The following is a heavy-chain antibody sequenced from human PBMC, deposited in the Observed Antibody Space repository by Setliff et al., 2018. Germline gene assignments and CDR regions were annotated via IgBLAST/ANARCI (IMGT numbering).Heavy chain of an antibody. J-gene: IGHJ4*02. CDR2: MNPNSGKT. Sequence: ASVKVSCKTSGYAFITFGMSWVRQAPGQGLEWMGWMNPNSGKTGYAQKFQGRVIMTRNTSISTAYLELNTLRSDDTAVYYCARERYFDYWGQGTLVTVS. CDR1: GYAFITFG. V-gene: IGHV1-8*02. CDR3: ARERYFDY.